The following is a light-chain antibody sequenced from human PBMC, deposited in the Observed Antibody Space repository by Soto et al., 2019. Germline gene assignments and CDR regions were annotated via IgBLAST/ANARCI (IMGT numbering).Light chain of an antibody. CDR3: SSYTSSSTWV. CDR1: RSDVGGYNY. V-gene: IGLV2-14*01. J-gene: IGLJ3*02. CDR2: DVS. Sequence: QSALTQPASVSGSPGQSITISCTGTRSDVGGYNYVSWYQQHPGKAPKLMIYDVSNRPSGVSNRFSGSKSGNTASLTISGLQAEDEADYYCSSYTSSSTWVFGGVTKLTV.